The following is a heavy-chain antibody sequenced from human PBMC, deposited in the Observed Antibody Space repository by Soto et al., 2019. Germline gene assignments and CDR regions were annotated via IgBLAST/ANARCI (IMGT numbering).Heavy chain of an antibody. CDR1: GGTFSSYA. V-gene: IGHV1-69*01. J-gene: IGHJ6*02. CDR2: IIPIFGTA. Sequence: QVQLVQSGAEVKKPGSSVKVSCKASGGTFSSYAISWVRQAPGQGLEWMGGIIPIFGTANYAQKFQGRVTITADESTSTAYMELSSLGSEYTAVYCCARTGGYGSGSYQYYYYYYGMDVWGQGTTVTGSS. D-gene: IGHD3-10*01. CDR3: ARTGGYGSGSYQYYYYYYGMDV.